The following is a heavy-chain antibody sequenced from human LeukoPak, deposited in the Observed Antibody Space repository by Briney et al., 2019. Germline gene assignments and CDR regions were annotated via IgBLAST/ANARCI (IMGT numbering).Heavy chain of an antibody. CDR2: INPSGGST. Sequence: ASVKVSCKASGYTFTSYYMHWVRQAPGQGLEWMGIINPSGGSTSYAQKFQGRVTMTRDTSTSTVYMELSSLRSEDTAVYYCAGGVRGYSYGWSFDYWGQGTLVTVSS. CDR1: GYTFTSYY. V-gene: IGHV1-46*01. CDR3: AGGVRGYSYGWSFDY. D-gene: IGHD5-18*01. J-gene: IGHJ4*02.